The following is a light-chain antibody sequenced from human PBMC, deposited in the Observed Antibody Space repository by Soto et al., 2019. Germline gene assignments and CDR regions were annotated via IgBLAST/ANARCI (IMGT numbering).Light chain of an antibody. CDR1: SSDIGAYNY. J-gene: IGLJ1*01. CDR3: QSYDSSLSLYV. CDR2: EVT. V-gene: IGLV2-8*01. Sequence: QSVLTQPPSASGSPGQSVTISCTGTSSDIGAYNYVSWYQQHPGKVPKLIIHEVTKRPSGVPDRFSASKSGNTASLTVSGLQAEDEADYYCQSYDSSLSLYVFGTGTKVT.